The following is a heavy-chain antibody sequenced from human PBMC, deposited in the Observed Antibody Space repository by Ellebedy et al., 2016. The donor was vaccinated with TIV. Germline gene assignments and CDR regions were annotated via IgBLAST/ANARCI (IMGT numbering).Heavy chain of an antibody. V-gene: IGHV3-33*01. CDR3: ATCSSTTCYYFDY. CDR1: GFTFSSYG. D-gene: IGHD2-2*01. J-gene: IGHJ4*02. CDR2: IWYDGSNK. Sequence: GGSLRLXXAVSGFTFSSYGMHWVRQAPGKGPEWVAVIWYDGSNKYYADSVKGRFTISRDNSKNTLYLQMNSLRAEDTAMYYCATCSSTTCYYFDYWGQGTLVTVSS.